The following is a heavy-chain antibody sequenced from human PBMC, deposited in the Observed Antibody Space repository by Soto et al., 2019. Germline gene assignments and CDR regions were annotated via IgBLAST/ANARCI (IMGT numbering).Heavy chain of an antibody. D-gene: IGHD4-17*01. V-gene: IGHV3-23*01. Sequence: GGSLRLSCAASGFTFSRDGMSWVRQAPGKGLEWVSLVTDNGRSTYYADSVKGRFTISRDNTKNTLFLQMNSLRAEDTAVYYCAKEQATTTAFDYWGQGALVTVSS. CDR2: VTDNGRST. CDR3: AKEQATTTAFDY. J-gene: IGHJ4*02. CDR1: GFTFSRDG.